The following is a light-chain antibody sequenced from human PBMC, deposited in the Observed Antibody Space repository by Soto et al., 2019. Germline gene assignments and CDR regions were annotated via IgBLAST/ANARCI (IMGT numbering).Light chain of an antibody. CDR2: KVS. CDR1: QSLVYXXXXXX. Sequence: EVVMTQSPLSLPVTLGQPASISCRSSQSLVYXXXXXXLNWFHQRPGQSPRRLIYKVSNRDSGVPDRFSGSGSGTDFTLKISRVEADDVGVYYCMQGTHWPLTFGGGTKVEIK. CDR3: MQGTHWPLT. J-gene: IGKJ4*01. V-gene: IGKV2-30*01.